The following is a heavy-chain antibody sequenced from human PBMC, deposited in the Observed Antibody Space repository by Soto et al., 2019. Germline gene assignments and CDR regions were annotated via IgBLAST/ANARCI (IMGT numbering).Heavy chain of an antibody. CDR1: EYTFTSYT. CDR2: INGGNGNT. J-gene: IGHJ4*02. CDR3: ARELQGLYYFDY. D-gene: IGHD4-4*01. Sequence: GASVKVSCKASEYTFTSYTMHWVRQAPGQRLEWMGWINGGNGNTKYSQKFQSRVTITRDTSASTAYMELSSLRSDDTAVYYCARELQGLYYFDYWGQGTLVTVSS. V-gene: IGHV1-3*01.